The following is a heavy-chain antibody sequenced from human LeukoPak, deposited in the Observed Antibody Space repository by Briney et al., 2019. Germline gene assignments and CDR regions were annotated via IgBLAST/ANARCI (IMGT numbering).Heavy chain of an antibody. D-gene: IGHD6-19*01. J-gene: IGHJ3*02. CDR1: GFTVSYNH. CDR2: ISSSSTYM. V-gene: IGHV3-21*01. Sequence: GGSLRLSCAASGFTVSYNHMSWVRQAPGKGLEWVSSISSSSTYMYYVDSVKGRFTISRDNAKNSLYLQMNSLRAEDTAVYYCARDRDAHSSGWVAFDIWGQGTMVTVSS. CDR3: ARDRDAHSSGWVAFDI.